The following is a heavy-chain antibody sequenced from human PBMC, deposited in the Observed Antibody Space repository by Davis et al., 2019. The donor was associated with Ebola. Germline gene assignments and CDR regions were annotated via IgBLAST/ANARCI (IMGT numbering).Heavy chain of an antibody. Sequence: SVKVSCKASGGTFSSYAISWVRQAPGQGLEWMGGIIPIFGTANYAQKFQGRVTMTRDTSTSTVYMELSSLRSEDTAVYYCARVYRGFGEFWGQGTLVTVSS. CDR2: IIPIFGTA. J-gene: IGHJ4*02. CDR1: GGTFSSYA. D-gene: IGHD3-10*01. CDR3: ARVYRGFGEF. V-gene: IGHV1-69*05.